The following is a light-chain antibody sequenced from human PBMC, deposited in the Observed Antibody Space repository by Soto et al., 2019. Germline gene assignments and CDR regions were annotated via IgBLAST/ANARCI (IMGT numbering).Light chain of an antibody. Sequence: DIHMTQPPSSLSASVGYRFTITCQASQNINNYLNRYQQKPGRAPKLLIYDASNLEAGVPSRFRGSGSGTDFTFTISRLQTEDIATYYCQQYENLHTFGQGTRLEIK. CDR1: QNINNY. CDR2: DAS. J-gene: IGKJ5*01. V-gene: IGKV1-33*01. CDR3: QQYENLHT.